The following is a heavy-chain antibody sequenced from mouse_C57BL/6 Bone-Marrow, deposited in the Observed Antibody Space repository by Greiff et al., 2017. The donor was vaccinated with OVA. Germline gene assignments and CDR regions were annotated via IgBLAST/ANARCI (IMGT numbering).Heavy chain of an antibody. CDR1: GYSFTGYY. Sequence: VQLQQSGPELVKPGASVKISCKASGYSFTGYYMNWVKQSPEKSLEWIGEITPSTGGTTYNQKFKAKATLTVDKSSSTAYMQLKSLTSEDSAVYYCARGGDYWGQGTLVTVSA. CDR3: ARGGDY. CDR2: ITPSTGGT. V-gene: IGHV1-42*01. J-gene: IGHJ3*01.